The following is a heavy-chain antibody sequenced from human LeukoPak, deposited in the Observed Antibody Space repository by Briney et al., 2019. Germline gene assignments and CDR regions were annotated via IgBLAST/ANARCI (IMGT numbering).Heavy chain of an antibody. CDR3: ARDHYYDSSGDY. Sequence: ASVKVSCKASGYTFTSYGISWVRQAPGQGLEWMGWISAYNGNTNYAQKLQGRVTMTTDTSTSTAYMELRSLRSGDTAVYYCARDHYYDSSGDYWGQGTLVTVSS. CDR2: ISAYNGNT. V-gene: IGHV1-18*01. D-gene: IGHD3-22*01. J-gene: IGHJ4*02. CDR1: GYTFTSYG.